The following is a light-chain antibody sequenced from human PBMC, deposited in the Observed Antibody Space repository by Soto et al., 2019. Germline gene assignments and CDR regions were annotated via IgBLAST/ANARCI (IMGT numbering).Light chain of an antibody. J-gene: IGKJ2*01. Sequence: AIQMTQSPSSLSASVGDRVTITCRAGQDIKNDLGWYQQKPGRAPKLLMYSASTLHTEVPSRFSGSGSGSVFTLTISSLQPEDFATYYCLQDYSYPYTFGQGTKLEIK. CDR3: LQDYSYPYT. CDR2: SAS. V-gene: IGKV1-6*01. CDR1: QDIKND.